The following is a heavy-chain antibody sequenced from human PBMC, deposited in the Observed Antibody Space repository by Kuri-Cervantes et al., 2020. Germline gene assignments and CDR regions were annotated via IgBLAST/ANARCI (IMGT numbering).Heavy chain of an antibody. CDR3: ARGDYYDSSGYYHDAYDV. CDR2: IRYDGSNK. CDR1: GFTFSSYG. Sequence: GGSLRLSCAASGFTFSSYGMHWVRQAPGKGLEWVAFIRYDGSNKYYADSVKGRFTISRDNSKNTLYLQMNSLRAEDTAVYYCARGDYYDSSGYYHDAYDVWGHGTMVTVSS. D-gene: IGHD3-22*01. J-gene: IGHJ3*01. V-gene: IGHV3-30*02.